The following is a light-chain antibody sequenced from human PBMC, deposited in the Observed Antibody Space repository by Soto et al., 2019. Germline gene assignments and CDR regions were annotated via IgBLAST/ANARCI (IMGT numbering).Light chain of an antibody. CDR3: QQYNNSPWT. Sequence: EIVMTQSPATLSVSPGERATLSCRASQSVSSNLAWYQQKPGQAPRLLIYAASTRPTGIPSRFSGSGSGTDFTLTISSLQSEDVAVYYCQQYNNSPWTFGQGTKVEIK. CDR1: QSVSSN. J-gene: IGKJ1*01. V-gene: IGKV3-15*01. CDR2: AAS.